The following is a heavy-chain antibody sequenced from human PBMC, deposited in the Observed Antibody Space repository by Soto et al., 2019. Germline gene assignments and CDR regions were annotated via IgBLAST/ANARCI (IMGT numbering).Heavy chain of an antibody. Sequence: GGSLRLSCAASGFTFSSYAMSWVRQAPGKGLEWVSAISGSGGSTYYADSVKGRFTISIDNSKNTLYLQMNSLRAEDTAVYYCAKDQEGLVVVAATDAFDIWGQGTMVTVS. CDR2: ISGSGGST. D-gene: IGHD2-15*01. V-gene: IGHV3-23*01. CDR1: GFTFSSYA. CDR3: AKDQEGLVVVAATDAFDI. J-gene: IGHJ3*02.